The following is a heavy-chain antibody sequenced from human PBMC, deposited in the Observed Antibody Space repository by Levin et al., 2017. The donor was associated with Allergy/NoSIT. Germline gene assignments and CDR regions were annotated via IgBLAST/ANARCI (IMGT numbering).Heavy chain of an antibody. J-gene: IGHJ6*03. V-gene: IGHV3-11*01. CDR1: GFAFSDYY. Sequence: GGSLRLSCAASGFAFSDYYMNWIRQAPGKGLEWVSYISSSGYTIYYADSVKGRFTISRENAKNSLYLQMNSLRAEDTAVYYCVRRQYCSGGGCQYYYMDGWGKGTTVTVSS. D-gene: IGHD2-15*01. CDR2: ISSSGYTI. CDR3: VRRQYCSGGGCQYYYMDG.